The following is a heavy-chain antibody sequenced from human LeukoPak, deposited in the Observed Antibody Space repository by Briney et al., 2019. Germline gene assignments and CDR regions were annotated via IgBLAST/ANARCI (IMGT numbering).Heavy chain of an antibody. Sequence: SETLSLTCTVSGGSITTYYWSWIRQPPGKGLEWIGFIFYSGSTNYNPSLKSRVTISLNTSKNQFSLKLSSVTAADTAVYYCAREDRLWFGEFFWGQGTLVTVSS. D-gene: IGHD3-10*01. J-gene: IGHJ4*02. CDR2: IFYSGST. V-gene: IGHV4-59*12. CDR1: GGSITTYY. CDR3: AREDRLWFGEFF.